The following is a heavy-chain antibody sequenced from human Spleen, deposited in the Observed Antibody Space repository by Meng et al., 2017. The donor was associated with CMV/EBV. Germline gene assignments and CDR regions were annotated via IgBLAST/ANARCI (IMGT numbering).Heavy chain of an antibody. Sequence: GESLKISCAASGFTFSIYAMHWVRQAPGKGLEWLALISYDGVNKYYPDSLKGRFTISRDNSKNTVYLQMNSLRADDTAVYYCAKDSIGSGSSYGMDVWGQGTTVTVSS. D-gene: IGHD3-10*01. CDR1: GFTFSIYA. V-gene: IGHV3-30-3*01. J-gene: IGHJ6*02. CDR3: AKDSIGSGSSYGMDV. CDR2: ISYDGVNK.